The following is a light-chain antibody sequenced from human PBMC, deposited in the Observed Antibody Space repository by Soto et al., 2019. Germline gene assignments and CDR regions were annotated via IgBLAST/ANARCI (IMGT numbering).Light chain of an antibody. J-gene: IGLJ1*01. CDR2: EVS. V-gene: IGLV2-18*02. Sequence: QSALTQPASVSGSPGQSITISCTGTSSDVGSYNSVSWYQQPPGTVPKLMIFEVSNRPSGVPDRFSGSKSGNTASLTISGLQAEDEAEYYCSSYTTSNTYIFGTGTKVTVL. CDR3: SSYTTSNTYI. CDR1: SSDVGSYNS.